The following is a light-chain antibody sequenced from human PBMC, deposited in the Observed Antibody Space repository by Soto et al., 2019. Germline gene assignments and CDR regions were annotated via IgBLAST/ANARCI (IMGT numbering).Light chain of an antibody. V-gene: IGKV3-11*01. CDR2: DAS. CDR1: QSVTNS. Sequence: EIGMTQSPATLSVSPGERATLSCRASQSVTNSLAWYQQKPGQAPRLLVYDASNRATGIPTRFSGSGSGTDFTLTISNLEPEDFAVYYCQQHISWPLTFGGGTKVDI. J-gene: IGKJ4*01. CDR3: QQHISWPLT.